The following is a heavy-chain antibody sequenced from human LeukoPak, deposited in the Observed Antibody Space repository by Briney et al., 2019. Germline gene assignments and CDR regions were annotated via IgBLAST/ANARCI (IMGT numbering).Heavy chain of an antibody. V-gene: IGHV3-21*01. CDR3: ARDQFDNHYDFSGYCY. J-gene: IGHJ4*02. D-gene: IGHD3-22*01. CDR2: IDSGSSYI. Sequence: PGGSLRLSCAASGFTFSTYSMNWVRQAPGKGLEWVSSIDSGSSYIYYADSVKGRFTISRDNAKNSLYLRMNSLRAEDTAVYYCARDQFDNHYDFSGYCYWGQGTLVTVSS. CDR1: GFTFSTYS.